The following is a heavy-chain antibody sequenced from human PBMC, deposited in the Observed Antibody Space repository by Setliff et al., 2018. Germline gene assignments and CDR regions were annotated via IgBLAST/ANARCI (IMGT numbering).Heavy chain of an antibody. Sequence: GGSLRLSCAASGFTFSSYSFSWVRQAPGKGLEWVSGLSWRGDNIGYADSVKGRFTISRDNAKNSLYLQMTSLRAEDTALYYCARGRPLYSSPVDYWGQGTLVTVSS. D-gene: IGHD6-13*01. CDR1: GFTFSSYS. V-gene: IGHV3-20*04. CDR2: LSWRGDNI. J-gene: IGHJ4*02. CDR3: ARGRPLYSSPVDY.